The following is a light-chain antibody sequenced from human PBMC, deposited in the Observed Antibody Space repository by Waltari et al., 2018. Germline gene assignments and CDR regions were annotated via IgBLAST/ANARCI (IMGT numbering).Light chain of an antibody. CDR1: QSISSW. CDR2: KGA. Sequence: DIQMTQSPSTLSASVGDRVTITCRASQSISSWLAWYQQKPGKAPKLLIYKGASLESGVPSRISGSGAGTEFTLNISSLKPDDFATYSCQQYNSYSPVTFGQGTKVEIK. V-gene: IGKV1-5*03. J-gene: IGKJ1*01. CDR3: QQYNSYSPVT.